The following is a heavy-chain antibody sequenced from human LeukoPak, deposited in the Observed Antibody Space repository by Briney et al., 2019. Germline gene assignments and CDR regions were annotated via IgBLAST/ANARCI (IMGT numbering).Heavy chain of an antibody. V-gene: IGHV4-59*08. CDR1: GGSVSRYY. CDR2: IYYTGSV. J-gene: IGHJ5*02. D-gene: IGHD1-1*01. CDR3: ARRNSGWNDSKGWFDP. Sequence: SETLSLTCSVSGGSVSRYYWSWIRQSPGKGLEWIAYIYYTGSVNYNPSLKSRVTMSIDTSKNQFSLKLSSVTAADSAVYFCARRNSGWNDSKGWFDPWGQGTLVTVS.